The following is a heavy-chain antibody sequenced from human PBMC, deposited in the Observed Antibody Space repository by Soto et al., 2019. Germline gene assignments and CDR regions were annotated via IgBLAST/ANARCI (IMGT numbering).Heavy chain of an antibody. V-gene: IGHV4-4*02. J-gene: IGHJ4*02. CDR1: GGSIRRPNW. CDR3: XSDCRSTSCPPLNSFDS. CDR2: IYPSGST. Sequence: SETLSLTCTVSGGSIRRPNWWTWVRQPPGKGLEWIGEIYPSGSTNYNPSLKSRVTISVDISKSQFSLELTSVTAADTAVYYCXSDCRSTSCPPLNSFDSWGQGALVTVSS. D-gene: IGHD2-2*01.